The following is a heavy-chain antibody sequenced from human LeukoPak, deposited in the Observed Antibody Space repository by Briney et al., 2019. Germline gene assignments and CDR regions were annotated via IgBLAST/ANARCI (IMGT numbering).Heavy chain of an antibody. CDR3: AREVSEGFDF. J-gene: IGHJ4*02. CDR1: GFTFSGYS. Sequence: GGSLRLSCTASGFTFSGYSMNWIRQAPGKGLEWVSSFGTRSTSIYHAGSVKGRFAISRDNAKNSLYLQMNSLRAEDTALYYCAREVSEGFDFWGQETLVTVSS. D-gene: IGHD3-22*01. V-gene: IGHV3-21*01. CDR2: FGTRSTSI.